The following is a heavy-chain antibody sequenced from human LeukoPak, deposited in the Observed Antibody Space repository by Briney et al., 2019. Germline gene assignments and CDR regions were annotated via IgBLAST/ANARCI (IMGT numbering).Heavy chain of an antibody. J-gene: IGHJ4*02. V-gene: IGHV7-4-1*02. CDR2: INTNTGNP. CDR3: ARGREGPVPPSFDY. Sequence: ASVKVSCKASGYTFTGYYMHWVRQAPGQGLEWMGWINTNTGNPTYAQGFTGRFVFSLDTSVSTAYLQISSLKAEDTAVYYCARGREGPVPPSFDYWGQGTLVTVSS. CDR1: GYTFTGYY.